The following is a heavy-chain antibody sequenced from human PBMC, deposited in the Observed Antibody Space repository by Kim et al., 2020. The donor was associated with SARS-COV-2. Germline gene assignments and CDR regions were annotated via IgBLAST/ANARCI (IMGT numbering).Heavy chain of an antibody. D-gene: IGHD6-13*01. J-gene: IGHJ6*02. CDR3: ARGKGYSSTPHYYYYGMDV. Sequence: SETLSFTCTGSSASISSGDCYWSWIRQHPGKGLEWIGYIYYSGSTYYSPSLKSRVTISVDRSQNQFSLRLSSVTAADTAVYYCARGKGYSSTPHYYYYGMDVWGQGTTVTVSS. CDR2: IYYSGST. V-gene: IGHV4-31*03. CDR1: SASISSGDCY.